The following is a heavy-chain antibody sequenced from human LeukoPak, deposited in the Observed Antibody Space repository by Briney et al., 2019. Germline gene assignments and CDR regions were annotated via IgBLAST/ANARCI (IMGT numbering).Heavy chain of an antibody. J-gene: IGHJ4*02. D-gene: IGHD2-15*01. Sequence: GGSLRLSCAASGFTFDDYGMNWVRQAPGKGLEWVSGINWNGGSTGYADSVKGRLTISRDNAKNSLFLQMNRLRAEDTAVYYCARAGSGACDYFDYWGQGSLVTVSS. CDR3: ARAGSGACDYFDY. CDR1: GFTFDDYG. V-gene: IGHV3-20*04. CDR2: INWNGGST.